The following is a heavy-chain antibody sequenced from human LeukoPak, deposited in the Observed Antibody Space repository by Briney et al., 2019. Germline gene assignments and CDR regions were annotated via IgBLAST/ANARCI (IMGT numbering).Heavy chain of an antibody. CDR2: MNPNSGNT. Sequence: ASVKVSCTASGYTFTSYDINWVRQATGQGLEWMGWMNPNSGNTGYAQKFQGRVTMTRNTSISTAYMELSSLRSEDTAVYYCARYITFGGVIASNWFDPWGQGTLVTVSS. J-gene: IGHJ5*02. CDR3: ARYITFGGVIASNWFDP. D-gene: IGHD3-16*02. CDR1: GYTFTSYD. V-gene: IGHV1-8*01.